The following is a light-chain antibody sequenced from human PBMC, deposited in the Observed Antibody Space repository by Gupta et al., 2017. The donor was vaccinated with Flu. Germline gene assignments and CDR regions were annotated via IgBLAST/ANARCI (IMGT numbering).Light chain of an antibody. V-gene: IGKV3-20*01. Sequence: EIVLTQSPDSLSLSPGERPTLSCRASQSIVRNYVAWYQQTLGQAPRLLIYGASRRATGVPDRFSGSGYGTEFTLTISRREPEDFAVYYCQQEYKSPATFGLGTRVEIK. CDR1: QSIVRNY. J-gene: IGKJ1*01. CDR3: QQEYKSPAT. CDR2: GAS.